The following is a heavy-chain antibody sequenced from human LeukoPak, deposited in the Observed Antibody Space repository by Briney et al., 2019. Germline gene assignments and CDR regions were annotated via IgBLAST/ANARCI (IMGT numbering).Heavy chain of an antibody. Sequence: PGGSLRLSCAASGFTFSSYSMNWVRQAPGKGLEWVSYISSSSSTIYYTDSVKGRFTISRDNAKNSLYLQMNSLRAEDTAVYYCALTRDYSNHKFDYWGRGTLVTVSS. D-gene: IGHD4-11*01. CDR1: GFTFSSYS. J-gene: IGHJ4*02. CDR2: ISSSSSTI. CDR3: ALTRDYSNHKFDY. V-gene: IGHV3-48*04.